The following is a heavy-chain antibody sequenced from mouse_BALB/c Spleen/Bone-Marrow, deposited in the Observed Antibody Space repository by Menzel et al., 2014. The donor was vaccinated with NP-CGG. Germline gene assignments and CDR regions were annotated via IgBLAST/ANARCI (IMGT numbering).Heavy chain of an antibody. D-gene: IGHD2-10*01. CDR2: INSNGGST. CDR1: GFTFSRYG. Sequence: EVMLVESGGGLVRPGGSLKLSWAASGFTFSRYGMSWVRQTPDKRLELVATINSNGGSTYYPDSVKGRFTISRDNAKNTLYLQMSSLKSEDTAMYYCARDGPYFFDYWGRGTTLTVSS. CDR3: ARDGPYFFDY. J-gene: IGHJ2*01. V-gene: IGHV5-6-3*01.